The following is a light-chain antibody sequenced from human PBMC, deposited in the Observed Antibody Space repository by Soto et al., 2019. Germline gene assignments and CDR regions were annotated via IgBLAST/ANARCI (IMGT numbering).Light chain of an antibody. J-gene: IGLJ1*01. CDR2: GNT. CDR1: SSNIGAGCE. CDR3: QSYDSSLSASYV. Sequence: HSVLTQPPSVSGAPGQRVTISCTGCSSNIGAGCEVHWYQHLPGKAPKLLIYGNTNRPSGVPDRFSGSKSGTSASLAITGLQAEDEADYYCQSYDSSLSASYVFGGGTKVTVX. V-gene: IGLV1-40*01.